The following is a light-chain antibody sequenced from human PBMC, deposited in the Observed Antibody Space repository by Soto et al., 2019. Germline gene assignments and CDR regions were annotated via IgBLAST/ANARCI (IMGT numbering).Light chain of an antibody. V-gene: IGKV3-11*01. CDR2: DAS. CDR1: QSVNRY. Sequence: EIVLTQSPATLSLSPGERATLSCWASQSVNRYLVWYQQKPGQAPRLLMYDASSRATGIPDRFSGSGSGTDFTLTISGLQSEDFAVYYCQQYIDWPPYTFGQGTRLEIK. CDR3: QQYIDWPPYT. J-gene: IGKJ5*01.